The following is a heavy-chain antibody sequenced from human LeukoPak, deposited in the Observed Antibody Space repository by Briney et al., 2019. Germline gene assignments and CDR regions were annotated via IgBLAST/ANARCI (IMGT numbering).Heavy chain of an antibody. CDR2: INHSGST. CDR1: GGSFSGYY. CDR3: ARVRVRSGWYVEGYYFDY. D-gene: IGHD6-19*01. Sequence: PSETLSLTCAVYGGSFSGYYWSWIRQPPGKGLEWIGEINHSGSTNYNPSLKSRVTISVDTSKNQFSLKLSSVTAADTAVYYCARVRVRSGWYVEGYYFDYWGQGTLVTVSS. V-gene: IGHV4-34*01. J-gene: IGHJ4*02.